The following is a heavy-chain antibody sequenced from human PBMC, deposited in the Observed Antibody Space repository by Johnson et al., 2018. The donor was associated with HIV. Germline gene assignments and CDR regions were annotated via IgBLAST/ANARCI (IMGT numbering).Heavy chain of an antibody. J-gene: IGHJ3*02. CDR1: GFSFSSYG. V-gene: IGHV3-30*03. Sequence: QVLLVESGGGLVQPGGSLRLSCAASGFSFSSYGIHWVRQAPGQGLEWVAVISSDGSNKYYADYVQGRFTISRDNSKNTLYLQLNSLRAEDTAVYYCAREYEAFDIWGQGTMVTVSS. CDR2: ISSDGSNK. CDR3: AREYEAFDI.